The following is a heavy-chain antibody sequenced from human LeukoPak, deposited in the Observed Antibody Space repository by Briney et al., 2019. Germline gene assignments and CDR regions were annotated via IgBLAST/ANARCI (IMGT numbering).Heavy chain of an antibody. D-gene: IGHD2-2*01. J-gene: IGHJ4*02. CDR1: GFTFSNAW. Sequence: KPGGSLRLSCAASGFTFSNAWMSWVRQAPGKGLEWVGRIKSKTDGGTTDYTAPVKGRFTISRDDSKNTLYLRMNSLKTEDTAVYYCTTLPHLTYIVVVPAAMEIDYWGQGTLVTVSS. V-gene: IGHV3-15*01. CDR2: IKSKTDGGTT. CDR3: TTLPHLTYIVVVPAAMEIDY.